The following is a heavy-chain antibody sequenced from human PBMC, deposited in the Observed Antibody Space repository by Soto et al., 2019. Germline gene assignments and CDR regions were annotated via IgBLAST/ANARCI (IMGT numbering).Heavy chain of an antibody. CDR3: ARGQSLGYYDILNGYYRKPYYYYGMDV. CDR2: IYYSGST. D-gene: IGHD3-9*01. V-gene: IGHV4-61*01. J-gene: IGHJ6*02. Sequence: SETLSLTCTVSGGSVSSGSYYWSWIRQPPGKGLEWIGYIYYSGSTNYNPSLKSRVTISVDTSKNQFSLKLSSVTAADTAVYYCARGQSLGYYDILNGYYRKPYYYYGMDVWGHGTKVTVSS. CDR1: GGSVSSGSYY.